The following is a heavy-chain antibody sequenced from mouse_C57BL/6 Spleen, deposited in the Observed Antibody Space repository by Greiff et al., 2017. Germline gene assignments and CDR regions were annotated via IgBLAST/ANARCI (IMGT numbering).Heavy chain of an antibody. V-gene: IGHV1-55*01. Sequence: QVQLQQPGAELVKPGASVKMSCKASGYTFTSYWITWVKQRPGQGLEWIGDIYPGSGSTNYNEKFKSKATLTVDTSSSTAYMQLSSLTSEDSAVYYCARYCGSSYYWYFDVWGTGTTVTVSS. D-gene: IGHD1-1*01. CDR3: ARYCGSSYYWYFDV. J-gene: IGHJ1*03. CDR1: GYTFTSYW. CDR2: IYPGSGST.